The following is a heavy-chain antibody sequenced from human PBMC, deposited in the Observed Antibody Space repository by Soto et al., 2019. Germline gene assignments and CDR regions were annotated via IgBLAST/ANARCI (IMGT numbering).Heavy chain of an antibody. CDR2: IYATGTT. CDR3: VRDGTKTLRDWFDT. Sequence: PSETLSLTCTVSGASISGFYWSWIRKSAGKGLEWIGRIYATGTTDYNPSFKSRVMMSVDTSKKQFSLKLRSVTAADTAVYYCVRDGTKTLRDWFDTWGQGISVTVSS. V-gene: IGHV4-4*07. D-gene: IGHD1-1*01. CDR1: GASISGFY. J-gene: IGHJ5*02.